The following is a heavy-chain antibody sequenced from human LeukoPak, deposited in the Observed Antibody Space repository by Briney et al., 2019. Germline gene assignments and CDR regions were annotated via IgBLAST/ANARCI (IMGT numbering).Heavy chain of an antibody. J-gene: IGHJ4*02. D-gene: IGHD3-16*01. CDR3: ARHGYTASHYFLDY. CDR1: SGSMNRYY. Sequence: SETLSLTCTVSSGSMNRYYWGWVRQPAGRGLEWIGRIYTTGKTDYDPSLKSRLTMSVDTSKRQFSLNLRSVSAADTAIYYCARHGYTASHYFLDYWSKGTLVTVSS. CDR2: IYTTGKT. V-gene: IGHV4-4*07.